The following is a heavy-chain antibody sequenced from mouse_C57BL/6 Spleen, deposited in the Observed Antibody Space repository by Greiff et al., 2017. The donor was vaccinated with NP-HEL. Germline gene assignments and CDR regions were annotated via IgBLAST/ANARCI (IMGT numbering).Heavy chain of an antibody. D-gene: IGHD1-1*01. CDR2: IGPGSGST. CDR1: GYTFTDYY. J-gene: IGHJ1*03. Sequence: QVQLQQSGAELVKPGASVKISCKASGYTFTDYYINWVKQRPGQGLEWIGKIGPGSGSTYYNEKFKGKATLTADKSSSTAYMQLSSLTSEDSAVYFCARWGYYGSSYDWYFDVWGTGTTVTVSS. CDR3: ARWGYYGSSYDWYFDV. V-gene: IGHV1-77*01.